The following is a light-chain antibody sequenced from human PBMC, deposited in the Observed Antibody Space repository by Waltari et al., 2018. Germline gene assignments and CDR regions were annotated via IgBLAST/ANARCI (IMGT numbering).Light chain of an antibody. J-gene: IGKJ2*01. V-gene: IGKV1-5*01. CDR1: QSISSW. Sequence: DIQMTQSPSTLSASVGDRVTITCRASQSISSWLAWYQQKPEKVPKLLIDDASSLESGVPSRFSGSGSGTEFTLTISSLQLEDFATYYCQQSYNAPYTFGQGTKLEIK. CDR3: QQSYNAPYT. CDR2: DAS.